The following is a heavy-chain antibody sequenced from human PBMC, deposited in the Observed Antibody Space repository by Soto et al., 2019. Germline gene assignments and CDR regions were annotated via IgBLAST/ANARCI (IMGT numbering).Heavy chain of an antibody. CDR3: AREYYYTMDV. CDR2: IDSSTKYT. V-gene: IGHV3-11*05. Sequence: QVHLVESGGGLVRPGGSLRLSCEASGFTFRDYYMTWFRQAPGKGLEWLSYIDSSTKYTNYADSVKGRFTISRDNAKNSLYLQMNSLIADDTAVYYFAREYYYTMDVWGQGTMVTVSS. J-gene: IGHJ6*02. CDR1: GFTFRDYY.